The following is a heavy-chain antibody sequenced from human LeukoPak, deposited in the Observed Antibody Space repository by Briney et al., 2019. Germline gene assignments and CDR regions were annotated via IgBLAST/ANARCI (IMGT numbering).Heavy chain of an antibody. CDR3: ARDLDSGYGYYFDY. V-gene: IGHV3-23*01. J-gene: IGHJ4*02. Sequence: GGSLRLSCAASGFTFSSYAMSWVRQAPGKGLEWVSAIHSSGRRTYYADSVKGRFTITRDNSKNTLYLQMNSLRAEDTAVYYCARDLDSGYGYYFDYWGQGTLVTVSS. CDR2: IHSSGRRT. CDR1: GFTFSSYA. D-gene: IGHD5-12*01.